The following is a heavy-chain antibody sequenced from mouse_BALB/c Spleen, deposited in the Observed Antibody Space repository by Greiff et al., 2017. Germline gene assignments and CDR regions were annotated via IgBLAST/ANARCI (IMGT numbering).Heavy chain of an antibody. CDR3: ARGDGNYLDY. CDR1: GFTFSSYA. CDR2: ISSGGST. J-gene: IGHJ2*01. V-gene: IGHV5-6-5*01. D-gene: IGHD2-1*01. Sequence: EVNLVESGGGLVKPGGSLKLSCAASGFTFSSYAMSWVRQTPEKRLEWVASISSGGSTYYPDSVKGRFTISRDNARNILYLQMSSLRSEDTAMYYCARGDGNYLDYWGQGTTLTVSS.